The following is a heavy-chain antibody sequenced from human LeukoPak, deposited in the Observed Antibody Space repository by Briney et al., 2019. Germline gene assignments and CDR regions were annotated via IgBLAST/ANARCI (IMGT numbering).Heavy chain of an antibody. D-gene: IGHD6-13*01. Sequence: GGSLRLSCEASGFTVSRNYMNWVRQAPGKVLEWVSVIYSGGSTYYADSVKGRFTISRDNSKYTLYLQMNSLRAEDTAVYYCARVGSSWYSYYFDYWGQVTLVTVSS. J-gene: IGHJ4*02. CDR2: IYSGGST. V-gene: IGHV3-66*01. CDR3: ARVGSSWYSYYFDY. CDR1: GFTVSRNY.